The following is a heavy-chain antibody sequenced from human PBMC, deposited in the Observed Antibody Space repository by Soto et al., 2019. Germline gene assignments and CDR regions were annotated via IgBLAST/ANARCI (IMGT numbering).Heavy chain of an antibody. CDR3: ARGYSSSSGRYYYYYGMDV. Sequence: GESLKISCKGSGYSFTSYWIGWVRQMPGKGLEWMGIIYPGVSDTRYSPSFQGQVTISADKSISTAYLQWSSLKASDTAMYYCARGYSSSSGRYYYYYGMDVWGQGTTVTVSS. CDR2: IYPGVSDT. CDR1: GYSFTSYW. D-gene: IGHD6-6*01. J-gene: IGHJ6*02. V-gene: IGHV5-51*01.